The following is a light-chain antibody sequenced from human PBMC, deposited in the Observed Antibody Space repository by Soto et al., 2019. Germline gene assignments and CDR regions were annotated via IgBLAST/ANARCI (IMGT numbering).Light chain of an antibody. CDR1: QSVRNN. J-gene: IGKJ1*01. Sequence: EIVMTQSPATLSVSPGESATLSCRASQSVRNNLAWYQQKPGQAPRLLIYGASTRATDIPARFSGSGSGTEFTLTITSLQSEDFASYYCQQYNNWPPWTFGQGTKVEIK. CDR3: QQYNNWPPWT. V-gene: IGKV3-15*01. CDR2: GAS.